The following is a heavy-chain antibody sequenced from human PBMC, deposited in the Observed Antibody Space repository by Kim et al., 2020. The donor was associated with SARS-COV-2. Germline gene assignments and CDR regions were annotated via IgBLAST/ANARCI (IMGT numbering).Heavy chain of an antibody. D-gene: IGHD2-2*02. J-gene: IGHJ6*02. Sequence: SETLSLTCAAFGGSFSGYHWSWIRQPPGKGLEWIGKINHSGTINHNPSLKSRVSISIDTSKNQFSLKLTSVTAADTGSYYCARGRAGVVPAPVLGLGPYYEYFIIDVWGHGTTVIVSS. CDR2: INHSGTI. V-gene: IGHV4-34*01. CDR1: GGSFSGYH. CDR3: ARGRAGVVPAPVLGLGPYYEYFIIDV.